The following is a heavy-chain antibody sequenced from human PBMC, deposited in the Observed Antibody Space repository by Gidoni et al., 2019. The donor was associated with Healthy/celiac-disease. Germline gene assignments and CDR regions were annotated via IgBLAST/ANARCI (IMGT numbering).Heavy chain of an antibody. J-gene: IGHJ6*02. CDR2: IKSKTDGGTT. Sequence: EVQLVESGGGLVKPGGSLRLSCAASGFTFSNAWMSWVRQAPGKGLEWVGRIKSKTDGGTTDYAAPVKGRFTISRDDSKNTLYLQMNSLKTEDTAVYYCTTGADFGVVIYYYYGMDVWGQGTTVTVSS. V-gene: IGHV3-15*01. CDR1: GFTFSNAW. CDR3: TTGADFGVVIYYYYGMDV. D-gene: IGHD3-3*01.